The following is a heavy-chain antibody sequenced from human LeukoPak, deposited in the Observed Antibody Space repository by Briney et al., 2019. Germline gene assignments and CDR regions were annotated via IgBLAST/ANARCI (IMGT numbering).Heavy chain of an antibody. V-gene: IGHV1-18*01. D-gene: IGHD1-26*01. CDR1: GYTFTSYG. CDR3: AREWAYSTNYYFDY. J-gene: IGHJ4*02. Sequence: ASVKVSCKASGYTFTSYGISWVRQAPGQGLEWMGWISAYNGNTNYAQKLQGRVTMTTDTSTSTAYMELRGLRSDDTAVYYCAREWAYSTNYYFDYWGQGTLVTVSS. CDR2: ISAYNGNT.